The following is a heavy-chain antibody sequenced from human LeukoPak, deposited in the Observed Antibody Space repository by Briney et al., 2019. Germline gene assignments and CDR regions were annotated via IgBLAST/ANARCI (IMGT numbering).Heavy chain of an antibody. V-gene: IGHV4-59*08. CDR2: IFYSGST. CDR1: AGTISSYY. D-gene: IGHD3-22*01. CDR3: ARHGSVSSGALV. Sequence: SETLSLPCGVAAGTISSYYWSWIRQPPGKGLEWIGYIFYSGSTNYNPSLKSRVTITVDTSKNQFSLKLSSVTAADTAVYYCARHGSVSSGALVWGQGTLVTVSS. J-gene: IGHJ4*02.